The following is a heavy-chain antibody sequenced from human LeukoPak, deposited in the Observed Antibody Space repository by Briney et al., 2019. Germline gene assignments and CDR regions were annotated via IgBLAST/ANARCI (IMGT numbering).Heavy chain of an antibody. D-gene: IGHD3-10*01. CDR2: VYNDGRT. CDR1: GFTVSSNY. CDR3: AGERVYHGSGGGLSEALLWYYYGMDV. V-gene: IGHV3-53*01. J-gene: IGHJ6*02. Sequence: GGSLRLSCAASGFTVSSNYMSWVRQAPGKGLEWVSSVYNDGRTNYADSAKGRFTMSRDNSKNTLYLQMNSLRAEDTAVYYCAGERVYHGSGGGLSEALLWYYYGMDVWGQGTTVTVSS.